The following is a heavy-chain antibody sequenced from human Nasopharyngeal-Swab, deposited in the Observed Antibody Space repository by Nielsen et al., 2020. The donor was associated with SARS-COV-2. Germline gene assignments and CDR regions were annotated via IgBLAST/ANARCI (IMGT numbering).Heavy chain of an antibody. V-gene: IGHV3-23*01. CDR2: ISGSGGST. J-gene: IGHJ4*02. CDR3: AKDRMRFLGWLLRPSFDY. D-gene: IGHD3-3*01. Sequence: VRQAPGKGLEWVSAISGSGGSTYYADSVKGRFTISRDNSKNTLYLQMNSLRAEDTAVYYCAKDRMRFLGWLLRPSFDYWGQGTLVTVSS.